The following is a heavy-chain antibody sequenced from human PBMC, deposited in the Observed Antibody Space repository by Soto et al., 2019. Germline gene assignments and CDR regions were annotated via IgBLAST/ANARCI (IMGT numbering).Heavy chain of an antibody. CDR3: ARHVGESTGYYYPYYLDY. CDR1: GGSISNSY. CDR2: MSNSGSA. Sequence: SETLSLTCTVSGGSISNSYWSWIRQPPGKGLEWIGYMSNSGSANYNPSLQSRITISREMSKNQFSLRLSSVTAADTAVYYCARHVGESTGYYYPYYLDYWGQGALVTVS. D-gene: IGHD3-22*01. V-gene: IGHV4-59*08. J-gene: IGHJ4*02.